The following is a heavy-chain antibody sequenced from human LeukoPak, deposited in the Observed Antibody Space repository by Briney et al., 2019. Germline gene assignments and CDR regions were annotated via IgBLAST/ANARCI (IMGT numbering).Heavy chain of an antibody. D-gene: IGHD3-16*01. CDR2: ISWDGGST. V-gene: IGHV3-43*01. Sequence: GGSLRLSCAASGFTFDDYTMHWVRQAPGKGLEGVSLISWDGGSTYYADSVKGRFTISRDNSKNSLYLQMNSLKTEDTALYYCAKDRGRTRSLFFVWRSYGMDVWGQGTTVTVSS. CDR1: GFTFDDYT. J-gene: IGHJ6*02. CDR3: AKDRGRTRSLFFVWRSYGMDV.